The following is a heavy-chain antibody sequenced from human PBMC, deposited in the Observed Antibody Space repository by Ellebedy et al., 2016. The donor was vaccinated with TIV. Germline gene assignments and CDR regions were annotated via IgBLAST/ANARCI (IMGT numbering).Heavy chain of an antibody. Sequence: SETLSLTCTVSGGSISSSSYYWGWIRQPPGKGLEWIGSIYYSGSTYYNPSLKSRVTISVDTSKNQFSLKLSSVTAADTVLYYCARHRGSGSYYNFFNWFDPWGQGTLVTVSS. CDR2: IYYSGST. J-gene: IGHJ5*02. D-gene: IGHD3-10*01. CDR1: GGSISSSSYY. V-gene: IGHV4-39*01. CDR3: ARHRGSGSYYNFFNWFDP.